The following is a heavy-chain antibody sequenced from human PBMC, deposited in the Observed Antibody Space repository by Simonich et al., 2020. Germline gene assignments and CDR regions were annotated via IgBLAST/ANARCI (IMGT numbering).Heavy chain of an antibody. Sequence: EVQLVESGGGLVQPGGSLRLSCAASGFTFSSYWMSWVRQAPGKGLEWVANIKQVGSEKYYVDSVKGRFTIARDNDKNSLYLQMNSLRAEDTAVYYCARDGLGTAYYYYMDVWGKGTTVTVSS. V-gene: IGHV3-7*01. J-gene: IGHJ6*03. CDR1: GFTFSSYW. CDR3: ARDGLGTAYYYYMDV. CDR2: IKQVGSEK. D-gene: IGHD7-27*01.